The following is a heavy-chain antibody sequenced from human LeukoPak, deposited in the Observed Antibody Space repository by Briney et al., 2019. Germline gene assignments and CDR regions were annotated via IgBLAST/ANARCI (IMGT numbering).Heavy chain of an antibody. J-gene: IGHJ3*02. CDR1: GGSIISSSYY. D-gene: IGHD4-23*01. V-gene: IGHV4-39*01. CDR2: IYYSGST. CDR3: ATGPRDYGGNPCAFDI. Sequence: SETLSLTCTVSGGSIISSSYYWGWIRQPPGKGLEWIGSIYYSGSTYYNPSLKSRVTISVDTSKNQFSLKLSSVTAADTAVYYCATGPRDYGGNPCAFDIWGQGAMVTVSS.